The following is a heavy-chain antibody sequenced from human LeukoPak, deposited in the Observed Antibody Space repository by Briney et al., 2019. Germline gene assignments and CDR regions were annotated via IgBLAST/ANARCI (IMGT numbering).Heavy chain of an antibody. CDR1: GFTFSRSD. J-gene: IGHJ4*02. D-gene: IGHD6-19*01. V-gene: IGHV3-23*01. CDR3: AKVRQWLASY. CDR2: ISASGGST. Sequence: GGSLRLSCEASGFTFSRSDMIWVRQAPGKGLEWVSIISASGGSTYYADSVKGRFTISRDNSKNTLYLQMNGLRAEDTAVYYCAKVRQWLASYWGQGTLVTVSS.